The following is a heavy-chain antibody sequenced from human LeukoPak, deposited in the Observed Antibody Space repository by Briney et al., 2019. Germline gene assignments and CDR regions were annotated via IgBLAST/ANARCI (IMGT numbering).Heavy chain of an antibody. D-gene: IGHD1-1*01. CDR3: AKDPGGGPVWRFDP. CDR1: GVTFSSYA. V-gene: IGHV3-30*04. J-gene: IGHJ5*02. CDR2: ISYDGSNK. Sequence: PGGSLRLSCAASGVTFSSYAMHWVRQAPGKGLEWVAVISYDGSNKYYADSVKGRFTISRDNSKNTLYLQMNSLRAEDTAVYYCAKDPGGGPVWRFDPWGQGTLVTVSS.